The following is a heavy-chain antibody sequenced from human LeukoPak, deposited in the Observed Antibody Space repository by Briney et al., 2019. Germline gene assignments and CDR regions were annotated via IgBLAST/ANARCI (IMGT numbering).Heavy chain of an antibody. CDR2: IYYSGST. Sequence: PSETLSLTCTVSGGSISSSSYYWGWIRQPPGKGLEWIGSIYYSGSTYYNPSLKSRVTISVDTSKNQFSLKLSSVTAADTAVYYCARHYYGSGSYYNVGWFDPSGQGTLVTVSS. D-gene: IGHD3-10*01. J-gene: IGHJ5*02. CDR1: GGSISSSSYY. CDR3: ARHYYGSGSYYNVGWFDP. V-gene: IGHV4-39*01.